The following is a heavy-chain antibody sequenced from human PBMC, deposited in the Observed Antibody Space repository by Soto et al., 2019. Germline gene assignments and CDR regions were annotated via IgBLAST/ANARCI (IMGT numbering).Heavy chain of an antibody. CDR3: ARDGYYDSSGYNYYYYGMDV. CDR1: GYTFTSYG. V-gene: IGHV1-18*04. Sequence: QVQLVQSGAEVKKPGASVKVSCKASGYTFTSYGISWVRQAPGQGLEWMGWISAYNGNTNYAQKLQGRVTMTTDTSTSTAYMELRSPRSDDTAVYYCARDGYYDSSGYNYYYYGMDVWGQGTTVTVSS. D-gene: IGHD3-22*01. J-gene: IGHJ6*02. CDR2: ISAYNGNT.